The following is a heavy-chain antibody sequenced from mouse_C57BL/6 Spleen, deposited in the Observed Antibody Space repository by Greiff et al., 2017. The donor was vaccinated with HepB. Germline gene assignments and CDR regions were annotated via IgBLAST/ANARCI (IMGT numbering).Heavy chain of an antibody. Sequence: EVQLVESGGGLVKPGGSLKLSCAASGFTFSSYAMSWVRQTPEKRLEWVATISDGGSYTYYPDNVKGRFTISRDNAKNNLYLQMSHLKSEDTAMYYCARDRGPSRFDYWGQGTTLTVSS. CDR3: ARDRGPSRFDY. CDR2: ISDGGSYT. J-gene: IGHJ2*01. V-gene: IGHV5-4*01. CDR1: GFTFSSYA. D-gene: IGHD3-1*01.